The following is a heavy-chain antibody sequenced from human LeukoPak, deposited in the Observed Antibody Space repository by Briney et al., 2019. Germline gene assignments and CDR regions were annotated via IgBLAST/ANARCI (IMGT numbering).Heavy chain of an antibody. D-gene: IGHD3-9*01. Sequence: QPGGSLRLSCAASGFTFSSYSMNWVRQAPGKGLEWVSYISSSSSTIYYADSVKGRFTISRDNAKNSLCLQMNSLRDEDTAVYYCARSFYDILIGYYQYFDYWGQGTLVTVSS. CDR2: ISSSSSTI. V-gene: IGHV3-48*02. CDR3: ARSFYDILIGYYQYFDY. J-gene: IGHJ4*02. CDR1: GFTFSSYS.